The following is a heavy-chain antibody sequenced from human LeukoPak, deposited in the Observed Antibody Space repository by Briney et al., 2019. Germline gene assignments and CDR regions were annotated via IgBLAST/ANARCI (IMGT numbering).Heavy chain of an antibody. J-gene: IGHJ4*02. CDR2: INHSGST. CDR1: GGSISSYY. V-gene: IGHV4-34*01. D-gene: IGHD3-22*01. Sequence: PSETLSLTCTVSGGSISSYYWSWIRQPPGKGLEWIGEINHSGSTNYNPSLKSRVTISVDTSKNQFSLKLSSVTAADTAVYYCARGSYYDSSGYYGPRIYYFDYWGQGTLVTVSS. CDR3: ARGSYYDSSGYYGPRIYYFDY.